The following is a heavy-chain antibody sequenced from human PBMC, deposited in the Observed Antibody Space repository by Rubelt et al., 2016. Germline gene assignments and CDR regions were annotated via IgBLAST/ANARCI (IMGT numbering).Heavy chain of an antibody. V-gene: IGHV3-30*02. CDR3: ARDLTLDRPDYFDC. Sequence: GGGVAQPGGSLSLSCAASGFPFSSYGMHWVRQAPGKGLEWVAFIRKDGRNEYYADSVKGRFTISRDNSQNKLYLQMNRQRAEDTAVYYCARDLTLDRPDYFDCWGQGTLVTVSS. CDR2: IRKDGRNE. CDR1: GFPFSSYG. J-gene: IGHJ4*02. D-gene: IGHD1-1*01.